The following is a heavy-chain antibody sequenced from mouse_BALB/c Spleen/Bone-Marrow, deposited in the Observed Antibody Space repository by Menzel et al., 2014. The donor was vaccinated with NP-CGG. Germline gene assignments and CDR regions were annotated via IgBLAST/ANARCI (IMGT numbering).Heavy chain of an antibody. Sequence: EVQVVESGPELVKPGPSVKISCKASGYSFTGYCMHWVKQSHGKSLEWIGEINPYNGGTSYNQKFKGKATLTVDKSSSIAYMQLNSLTSEDSAVYYCARDYGSSYVAYWGQGTLVTVSA. D-gene: IGHD1-1*01. CDR3: ARDYGSSYVAY. V-gene: IGHV1S30*01. CDR1: GYSFTGYC. CDR2: INPYNGGT. J-gene: IGHJ3*01.